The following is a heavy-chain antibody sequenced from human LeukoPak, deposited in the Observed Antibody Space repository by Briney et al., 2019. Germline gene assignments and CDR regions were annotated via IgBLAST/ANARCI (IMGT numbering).Heavy chain of an antibody. CDR1: GYTFTGYY. Sequence: GASVKVSCKASGYTFTGYYMHWVRQAPGQGLEWMGRINPNSGGTNYAQKFQGRVTMTRDTSISTAYMELSRLRSDDTAVYYCASLRYYYDSSGDSGFDYWGQGTLVTVSS. D-gene: IGHD3-22*01. CDR2: INPNSGGT. V-gene: IGHV1-2*06. CDR3: ASLRYYYDSSGDSGFDY. J-gene: IGHJ4*02.